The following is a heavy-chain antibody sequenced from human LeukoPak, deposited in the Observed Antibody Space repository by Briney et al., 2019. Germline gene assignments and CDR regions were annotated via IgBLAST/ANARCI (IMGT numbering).Heavy chain of an antibody. D-gene: IGHD3-10*01. CDR2: VKSKTDGGTT. CDR1: GFTFSYAW. CDR3: TIPFTMVRGVIPGY. J-gene: IGHJ4*02. Sequence: KTGGSLRLSCAASGFTFSYAWMSWVRQAPGKGLEWVGRVKSKTDGGTTDYVAPVKGRFTISRDDSKSTLYLQMNSLKTEDTAVYYCTIPFTMVRGVIPGYWGQGTLVTVSS. V-gene: IGHV3-15*01.